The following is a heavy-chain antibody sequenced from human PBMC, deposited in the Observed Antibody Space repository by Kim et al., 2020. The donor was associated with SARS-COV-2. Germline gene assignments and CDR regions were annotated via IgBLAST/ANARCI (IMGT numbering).Heavy chain of an antibody. V-gene: IGHV4-30-4*01. J-gene: IGHJ4*02. D-gene: IGHD6-13*01. Sequence: RQTTGGGLGGIGYIHSSGRTYYNPSLKSRLTISVDTSKNLFSLELSSVTAADTAVYYCARDKQQLVSDYWGQGTLVTVSS. CDR3: ARDKQQLVSDY. CDR2: IHSSGRT.